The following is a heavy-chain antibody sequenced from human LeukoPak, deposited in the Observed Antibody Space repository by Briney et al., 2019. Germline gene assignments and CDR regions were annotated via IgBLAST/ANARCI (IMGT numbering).Heavy chain of an antibody. J-gene: IGHJ4*02. V-gene: IGHV1-18*01. CDR3: ARIVNPSDYYGPGSYSY. Sequence: ASVKVSCKASGYTFTSYGISWVRQAPGQGLEWMGWISAYNGNTNYAQKLQGRVTMTTDTSTSTAYMELRSLRSDDTAVYYCARIVNPSDYYGPGSYSYWGQGTLVTVSS. D-gene: IGHD3-10*01. CDR1: GYTFTSYG. CDR2: ISAYNGNT.